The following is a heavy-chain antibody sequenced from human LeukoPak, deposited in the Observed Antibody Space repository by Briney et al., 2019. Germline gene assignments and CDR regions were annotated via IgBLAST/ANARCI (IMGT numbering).Heavy chain of an antibody. CDR2: IYYSGST. J-gene: IGHJ4*02. V-gene: IGHV4-59*01. CDR3: ARARVFYYDTSGYCFDY. Sequence: SETLSLTCTVSGGSISSYYWSWIRQPPGKGLEWIGYIYYSGSTNYNPSLKSRVTIVVDTSKNQFALKLSSVTAADTAVYYCARARVFYYDTSGYCFDYWGQGTPVTVSS. D-gene: IGHD3-22*01. CDR1: GGSISSYY.